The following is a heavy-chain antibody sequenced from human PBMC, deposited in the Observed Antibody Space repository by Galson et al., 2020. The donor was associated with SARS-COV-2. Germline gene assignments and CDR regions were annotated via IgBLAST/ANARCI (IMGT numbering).Heavy chain of an antibody. Sequence: GGSLRLSCTVSGFTFADYAMSWVRQAPGKGLEWVGAIRSKAFGGTTEYAASLKDRVIISRDDSNSIAYLQVNSLKIEDTAVYFCARVGLVLGSYRRYFDYWGQGALVTVSS. CDR1: GFTFADYA. CDR3: ARVGLVLGSYRRYFDY. D-gene: IGHD3-16*02. J-gene: IGHJ4*03. V-gene: IGHV3-49*04. CDR2: IRSKAFGGTT.